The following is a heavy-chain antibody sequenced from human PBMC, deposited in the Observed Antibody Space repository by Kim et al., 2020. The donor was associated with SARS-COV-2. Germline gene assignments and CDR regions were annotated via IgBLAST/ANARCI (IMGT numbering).Heavy chain of an antibody. CDR3: ARGYSSGWQDHAFDI. Sequence: PSLKGRVTISVDTSKNQFSLKLSSVTAADTAVYYCARGYSSGWQDHAFDIWGQGTMVTVSS. D-gene: IGHD6-19*01. V-gene: IGHV4-39*07. J-gene: IGHJ3*02.